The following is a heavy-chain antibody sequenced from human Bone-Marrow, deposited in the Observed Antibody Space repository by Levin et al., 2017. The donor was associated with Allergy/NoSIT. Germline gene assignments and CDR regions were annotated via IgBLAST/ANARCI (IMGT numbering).Heavy chain of an antibody. V-gene: IGHV4-30-4*01. D-gene: IGHD3-9*01. CDR2: IYYSGST. J-gene: IGHJ4*02. CDR3: ARGLRGLRYFD. Sequence: PSETLSLTCTVSGGSISSGDYYWSWIRQPPGKGLEWIGYIYYSGSTYYNPSLKSRVTISVDTSKNQFSLKLSSVTAADTAVYYCARGLRGLRYFDWGQGTLVTVSS. CDR1: GGSISSGDYY.